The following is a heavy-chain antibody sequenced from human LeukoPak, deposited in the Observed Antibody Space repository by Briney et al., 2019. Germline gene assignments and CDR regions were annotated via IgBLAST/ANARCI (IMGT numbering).Heavy chain of an antibody. CDR3: ARPLHDHSSGWYYFDY. V-gene: IGHV4-39*01. J-gene: IGHJ4*02. CDR1: GGSISSSSYY. D-gene: IGHD6-19*01. Sequence: SETLSLTCTVSGGSISSSSYYWGWIRQPPGKGLEWIGSIYYSGSTYYNPSLKSRVTISVDTSKNQFSLKLSSVTAVDTAVYYCARPLHDHSSGWYYFDYWGQGTLVTVSS. CDR2: IYYSGST.